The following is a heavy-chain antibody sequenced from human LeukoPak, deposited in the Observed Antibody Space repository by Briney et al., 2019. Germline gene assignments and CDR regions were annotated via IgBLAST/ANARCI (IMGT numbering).Heavy chain of an antibody. CDR1: GGSISSSSYY. CDR3: ARDLTDSSGYCHDY. D-gene: IGHD3-22*01. J-gene: IGHJ4*02. V-gene: IGHV4-39*02. CDR2: IYYSGST. Sequence: SETLSLTCTVSGGSISSSSYYWGWIRQPPGKGLEWIGSIYYSGSTYYNPSLKSRVTISVDTSKNQFSLKLSSVTAADTAVYYCARDLTDSSGYCHDYWGQGTLVTVSS.